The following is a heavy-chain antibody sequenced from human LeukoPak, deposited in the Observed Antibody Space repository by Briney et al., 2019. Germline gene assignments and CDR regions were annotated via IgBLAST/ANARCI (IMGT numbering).Heavy chain of an antibody. D-gene: IGHD3-22*01. CDR3: ARPYYDTSFDI. CDR1: GFTVSSNY. V-gene: IGHV3-53*01. J-gene: IGHJ3*02. CDR2: IYSGGST. Sequence: PGGSLRLSCAASGFTVSSNYMSWVRQAPGKGLEWVSVIYSGGSTYYADSVKGRFTISRDNAKNTLYLQMNSLRAEDTAVYYCARPYYDTSFDIWGQGTMVTVSS.